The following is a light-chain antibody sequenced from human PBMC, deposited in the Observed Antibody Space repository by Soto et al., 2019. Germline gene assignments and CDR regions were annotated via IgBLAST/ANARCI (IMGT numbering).Light chain of an antibody. J-gene: IGKJ2*01. CDR3: QQSFSTPYT. V-gene: IGKV1-39*01. CDR2: AAS. Sequence: DIQMTQSPSSLSASVGDRVTITCRASQIITTYLNWYQQKPGKAPRLLIYAASRLQSGVPSRFSGSGSGTAFTLTISSLQPEDFATYSCQQSFSTPYTFGQGTRLEI. CDR1: QIITTY.